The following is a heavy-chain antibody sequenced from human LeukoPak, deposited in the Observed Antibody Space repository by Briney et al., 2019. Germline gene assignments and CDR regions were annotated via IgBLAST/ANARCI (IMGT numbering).Heavy chain of an antibody. CDR3: ASPGHYYDSSGYYS. Sequence: SETLSLTCTVSGGSISSSSYYWGWLRQPPGKGLEWLGSIYYSGSTYYNPSLKSRVTISVDTSKNQFSLKLSSVTAADTAVYYCASPGHYYDSSGYYSWGQGTLVTVSS. J-gene: IGHJ4*02. CDR1: GGSISSSSYY. V-gene: IGHV4-39*01. CDR2: IYYSGST. D-gene: IGHD3-22*01.